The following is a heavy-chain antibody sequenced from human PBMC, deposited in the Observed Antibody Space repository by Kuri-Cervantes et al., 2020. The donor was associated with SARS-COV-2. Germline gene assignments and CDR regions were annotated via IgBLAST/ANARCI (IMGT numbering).Heavy chain of an antibody. CDR2: IWYDGSNK. J-gene: IGHJ6*03. CDR1: GFTFNTYA. V-gene: IGHV3-33*01. D-gene: IGHD3-3*01. Sequence: GGSLRLSCAASGFTFNTYALHWVRQAPGKGLEWVAGIWYDGSNKNYADLLKGRFTISRDNSANTLYLQMNSLRAEDTAVYYCARDRRAPEYYDFWSGYLSDHYYYYYMDVWGKGTTVTVSS. CDR3: ARDRRAPEYYDFWSGYLSDHYYYYYMDV.